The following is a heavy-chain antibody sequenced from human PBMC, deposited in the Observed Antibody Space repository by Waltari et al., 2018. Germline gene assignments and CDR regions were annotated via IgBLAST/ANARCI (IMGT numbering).Heavy chain of an antibody. CDR3: ASGYCSGGSCYRGVY. CDR2: SNPNSGGT. CDR1: GYTFTGYY. Sequence: QVQLVQSGAEVKKPGASVKVSCKASGYTFTGYYMHWVLQAPGQGLEWMGRSNPNSGGTNYAQKFQGRVTMTRDTSISTAYMELSRLRSDDTAVYYCASGYCSGGSCYRGVYWGQGTLVTVSS. V-gene: IGHV1-2*06. J-gene: IGHJ4*02. D-gene: IGHD2-15*01.